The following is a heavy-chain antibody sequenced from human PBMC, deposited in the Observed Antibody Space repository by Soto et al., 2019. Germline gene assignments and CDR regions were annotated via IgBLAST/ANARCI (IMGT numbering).Heavy chain of an antibody. J-gene: IGHJ4*02. V-gene: IGHV3-74*01. Sequence: PGGSLRLSCAASEFAFNTYWMHWVRQVPGKGLEWVARINGDGITRTYADSVKGRFTISRDNSRNTLFLQMNSLRAEDTAVYYCARDYYKYYDSSGYYRSPAYWGQGTLVTVSS. CDR2: INGDGITR. CDR1: EFAFNTYW. D-gene: IGHD3-22*01. CDR3: ARDYYKYYDSSGYYRSPAY.